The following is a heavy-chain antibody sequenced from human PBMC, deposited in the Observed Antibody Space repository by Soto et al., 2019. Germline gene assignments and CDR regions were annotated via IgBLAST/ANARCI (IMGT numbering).Heavy chain of an antibody. CDR1: GDSISTRSNY. D-gene: IGHD6-13*01. J-gene: IGHJ4*02. Sequence: PSETLSLTCTVSGDSISTRSNYWAWIRQPPGKGLEWIGSIYYTGGTYYNPSLKSRVTISVDRSKNQFTLQLTSVTVADTAVYYCATSYGNPWYTYWGQGSRFTVS. CDR3: ATSYGNPWYTY. CDR2: IYYTGGT. V-gene: IGHV4-39*06.